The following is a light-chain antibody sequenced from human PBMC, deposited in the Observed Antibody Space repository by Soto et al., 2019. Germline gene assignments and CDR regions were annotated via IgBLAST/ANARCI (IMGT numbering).Light chain of an antibody. CDR2: SNN. CDR3: AAWDASLNGVV. V-gene: IGLV1-44*01. CDR1: SSNIGSNT. J-gene: IGLJ2*01. Sequence: QPVLTQPPSASGTPGQRVTISCSGSSSNIGSNTVNWYQQLPGTAPKLLIYSNNQRPSGVPDRFSGSKSGTSASLAISGLQSEDDADYYCAAWDASLNGVVFGGGPKLTFL.